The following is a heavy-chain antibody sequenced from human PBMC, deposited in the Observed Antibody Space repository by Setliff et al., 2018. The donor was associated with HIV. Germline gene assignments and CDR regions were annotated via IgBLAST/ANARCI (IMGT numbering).Heavy chain of an antibody. CDR1: GGSISSSSYY. CDR2: IYYSGST. CDR3: ARVPTSSWYVTTQRTKEYFHH. D-gene: IGHD6-13*01. J-gene: IGHJ1*01. Sequence: SETLSLTCTVSGGSISSSSYYWGWIRQPPGKGLEWIGSIYYSGSTYYNPSLKSRVTISVDTSKNQFSLRLSSVTAADTAIYYCARVPTSSWYVTTQRTKEYFHHWGQGTLVT. V-gene: IGHV4-39*07.